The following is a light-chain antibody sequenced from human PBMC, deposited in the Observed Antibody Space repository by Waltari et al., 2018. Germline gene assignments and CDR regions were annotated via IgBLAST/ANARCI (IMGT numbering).Light chain of an antibody. J-gene: IGLJ2*01. CDR2: EDN. CDR3: QSYDSSNLI. CDR1: SGRIASHY. V-gene: IGLV6-57*03. Sequence: NFMLTQPHSMPESPGKTVTIPCTRSSGRIASHYVQWSQPRPGSAPTTVIYEDNQRPSGVPGRFSGAIDSSSNSASLTISGLKTEDEAEYFCQSYDSSNLIFGGGTKLTVL.